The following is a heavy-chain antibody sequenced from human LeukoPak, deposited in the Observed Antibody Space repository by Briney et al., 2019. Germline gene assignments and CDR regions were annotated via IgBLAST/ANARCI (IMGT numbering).Heavy chain of an antibody. CDR3: ARVGYCSSTSCPP. J-gene: IGHJ5*02. CDR1: GGTFSSYA. D-gene: IGHD2-2*03. CDR2: IIPIFGTA. Sequence: SVKVSCKASGGTFSSYAISWVRQAPGQGLEWMGGIIPIFGTANYAQKFQGRVTITADESTSTAYMELSSLRSEDTAVYYCARVGYCSSTSCPPWGQGTLVTVSS. V-gene: IGHV1-69*13.